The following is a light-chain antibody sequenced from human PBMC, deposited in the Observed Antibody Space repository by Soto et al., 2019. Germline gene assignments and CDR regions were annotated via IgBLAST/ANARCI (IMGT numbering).Light chain of an antibody. CDR1: QSVTGS. V-gene: IGKV3-11*01. J-gene: IGKJ1*01. CDR3: QQYNNWWT. CDR2: DAS. Sequence: IVLTQSPAALSLSPGERATLSCRASQSVTGSLAWYQHKPGQAPRLLIYDASSRATGVPARFSGSGSGTEFTLPISSLAPEDSAVYYCQQYNNWWTFGQGTKVDIK.